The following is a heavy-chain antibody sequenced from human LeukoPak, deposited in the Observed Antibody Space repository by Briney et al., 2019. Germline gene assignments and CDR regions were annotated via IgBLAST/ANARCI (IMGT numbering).Heavy chain of an antibody. CDR1: GFTFSSCG. V-gene: IGHV3-21*01. CDR2: IGPTGTDR. CDR3: ATETIGRHYDY. D-gene: IGHD1-14*01. J-gene: IGHJ4*02. Sequence: GGSPRLSCAASGFTFSSCGFNWVRQAPGKGLEWVSSIGPTGTDRYYADSVRGRFTISRDNAKNSMYLQMDSLRDEDTAVYYCATETIGRHYDYWGQGTLLTVSS.